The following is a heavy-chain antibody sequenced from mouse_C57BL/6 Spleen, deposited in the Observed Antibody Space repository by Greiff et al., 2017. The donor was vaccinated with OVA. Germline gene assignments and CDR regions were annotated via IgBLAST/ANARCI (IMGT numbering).Heavy chain of an antibody. CDR2: INPNNGGT. J-gene: IGHJ4*01. CDR1: GYTFTDYN. D-gene: IGHD2-1*01. CDR3: ARSGNYVWYAMDY. V-gene: IGHV1-22*01. Sequence: EVKLQESGPELVKPGASVKMSCKASGYTFTDYNMHWVKQSHGKSLEWIGYINPNNGGTSYNQKFKGKATLTVNKSSSTAYMELRSLTSEDSAVYYCARSGNYVWYAMDYWGQGTSVTVSS.